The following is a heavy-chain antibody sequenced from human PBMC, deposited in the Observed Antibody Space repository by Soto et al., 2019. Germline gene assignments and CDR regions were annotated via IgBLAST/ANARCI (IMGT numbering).Heavy chain of an antibody. J-gene: IGHJ5*02. CDR2: IYYSGST. D-gene: IGHD3-3*01. CDR1: GGSISSSSYY. CDR3: ARTIITIFVGWFDP. V-gene: IGHV4-39*01. Sequence: QLQLQESGPGLVKPSETLSLTCTVSGGSISSSSYYWGWIRQPPGKGLEWIGSIYYSGSTYYNPSLKSRVTISVDTSKNQFSLKLRSVTAADTAVYYCARTIITIFVGWFDPWGQGTLVTVSS.